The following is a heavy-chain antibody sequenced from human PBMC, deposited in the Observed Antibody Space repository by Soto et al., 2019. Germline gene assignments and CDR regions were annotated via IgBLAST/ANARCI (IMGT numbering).Heavy chain of an antibody. CDR2: IDPGDTYA. CDR1: GYTFTTFW. V-gene: IGHV5-10-1*01. J-gene: IGHJ5*02. D-gene: IGHD2-2*01. CDR3: ARIYCTTTTCDSWFDP. Sequence: PGESLKISCTGFGYTFTTFWISWVRQMPGKVLEWMGRIDPGDTYAAYSPAFQGHVTISADKATSTAHLQWSSLEASDTAMYYCARIYCTTTTCDSWFDPWGQGXLVTVYS.